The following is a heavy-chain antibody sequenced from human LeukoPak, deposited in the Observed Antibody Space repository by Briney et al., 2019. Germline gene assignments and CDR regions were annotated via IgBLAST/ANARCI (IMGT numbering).Heavy chain of an antibody. CDR1: GYSISSGYH. CDR2: IYHSGTT. Sequence: SETLSLTCAVSGYSISSGYHWGWIRQPPGKGLEWIGSIYHSGTTYYNPSLKSRVTISVDTSKNQFSLKLSSVTAADTAVYYCARHSRSNWFDPWGQGTLVTVSS. CDR3: ARHSRSNWFDP. V-gene: IGHV4-38-2*01. J-gene: IGHJ5*02.